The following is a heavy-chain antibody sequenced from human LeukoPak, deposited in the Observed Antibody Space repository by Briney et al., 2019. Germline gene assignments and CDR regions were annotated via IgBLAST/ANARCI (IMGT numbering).Heavy chain of an antibody. CDR2: ISGSGGGT. V-gene: IGHV3-23*01. J-gene: IGHJ3*02. D-gene: IGHD4-23*01. Sequence: GGSLRLSCAASGFTFCADAMTGVRQAPGKGLEWGSAISGSGGGTYYADSVKGRSTISRDNSKNTLYLQMNSLRDEDTAVYYCPKDWGFTVGGAFDIWGQGAMATVSS. CDR1: GFTFCADA. CDR3: PKDWGFTVGGAFDI.